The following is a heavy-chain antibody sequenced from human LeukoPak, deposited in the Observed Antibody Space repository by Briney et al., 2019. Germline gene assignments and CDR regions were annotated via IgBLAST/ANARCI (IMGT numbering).Heavy chain of an antibody. Sequence: PSGTLSLTCTVSSGSIFSSNWWSWVRQPPGKGLEWIGQIFHSGSTSYSPSLKSRVTISVDTSKNQFSLKLSSVTAADTAVYYCARETSQKGAHYMDVWGKGTTITISS. V-gene: IGHV4-4*02. CDR2: IFHSGST. CDR1: SGSIFSSNW. CDR3: ARETSQKGAHYMDV. D-gene: IGHD3-16*01. J-gene: IGHJ6*03.